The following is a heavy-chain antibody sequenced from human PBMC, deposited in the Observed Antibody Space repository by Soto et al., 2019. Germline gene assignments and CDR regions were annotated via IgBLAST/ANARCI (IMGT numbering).Heavy chain of an antibody. CDR3: ARAVSVPADLDY. Sequence: QVQLVQSGAEEKKPGASVKVSCKSSGYTFTAYAMHWVRQAPGQRLEWMGWINAGNGNTKYSQKFKGRVTITRDTSASTAYMELSSLRSEDTAAYCCARAVSVPADLDYWGQGTLVTVSS. V-gene: IGHV1-3*05. D-gene: IGHD6-19*01. J-gene: IGHJ4*02. CDR1: GYTFTAYA. CDR2: INAGNGNT.